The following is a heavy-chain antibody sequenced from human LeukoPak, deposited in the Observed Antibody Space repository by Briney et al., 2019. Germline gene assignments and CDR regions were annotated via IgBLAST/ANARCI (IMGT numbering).Heavy chain of an antibody. CDR3: AKDEAVAGICFDY. Sequence: PGGSLRLSCAASGFTFSSYSMNWVRQAPGRGLEWVSAISGSGGGTYYADSVKGRFTISRDNSKNTLYLQMNSLRAEDTAVYYCAKDEAVAGICFDYWGQGTLVTVSS. J-gene: IGHJ4*02. D-gene: IGHD6-19*01. CDR1: GFTFSSYS. CDR2: ISGSGGGT. V-gene: IGHV3-23*01.